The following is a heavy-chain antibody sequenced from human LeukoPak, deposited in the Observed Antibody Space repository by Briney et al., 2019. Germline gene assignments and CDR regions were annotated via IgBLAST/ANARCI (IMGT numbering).Heavy chain of an antibody. Sequence: PGGSLRLSCAASGFTFSSYAMSWVRQAPGKGLEWVSVISGSGGSTNYADSVKGRSTISRDNSKNTLYLQMNSLRAEDTAVYYCGVYSSSWHDYWGQGTLVTVSS. CDR1: GFTFSSYA. CDR2: ISGSGGST. CDR3: GVYSSSWHDY. V-gene: IGHV3-23*01. J-gene: IGHJ4*02. D-gene: IGHD6-13*01.